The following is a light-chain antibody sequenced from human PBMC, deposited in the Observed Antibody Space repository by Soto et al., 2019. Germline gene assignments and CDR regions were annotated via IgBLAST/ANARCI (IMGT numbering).Light chain of an antibody. CDR2: KVS. CDR1: QSLVHSDGNTY. Sequence: DIVLTQTPLSSPVTLGQPASISCRSSQSLVHSDGNTYLSWFHQRPGQPPRLLIDKVSNRFSGVPDRFSGSGAGTACTLKISRVEAEDVGIYFCMQATQYRPYTFGQGTKLEIK. J-gene: IGKJ2*01. CDR3: MQATQYRPYT. V-gene: IGKV2-24*01.